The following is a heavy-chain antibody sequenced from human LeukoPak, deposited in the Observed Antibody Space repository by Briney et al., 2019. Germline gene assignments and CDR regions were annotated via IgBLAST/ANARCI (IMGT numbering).Heavy chain of an antibody. D-gene: IGHD2-15*01. V-gene: IGHV3-21*01. CDR2: ISSSSSYI. CDR1: GFTFSSYA. Sequence: GGSLRLSCAASGFTFSSYAMSWVRQAPGKGLEWVSSISSSSSYIYYADSVKGRFTISRDNAKNSLYLQMNSLRAEDTAVYYCARDPLGYCSGGSCYYFDYWGQGTLVTVSS. CDR3: ARDPLGYCSGGSCYYFDY. J-gene: IGHJ4*02.